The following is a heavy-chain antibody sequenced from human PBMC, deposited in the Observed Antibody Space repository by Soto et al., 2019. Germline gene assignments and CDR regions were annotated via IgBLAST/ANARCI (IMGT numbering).Heavy chain of an antibody. D-gene: IGHD3-3*01. CDR3: ASQPRYDFWSGPPLMDV. V-gene: IGHV1-69*13. CDR2: IIPIFGTA. J-gene: IGHJ6*02. CDR1: GGTFSSYA. Sequence: ASVKVSCKASGGTFSSYAISWVRQAPGQGLEWMGGIIPIFGTANYAQKFQGRVTITADESTSTAYMELSSLRSEDTAVYYCASQPRYDFWSGPPLMDVWGQGTTVTVSS.